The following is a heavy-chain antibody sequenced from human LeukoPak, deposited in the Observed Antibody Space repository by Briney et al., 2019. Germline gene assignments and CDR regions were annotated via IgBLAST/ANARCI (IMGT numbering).Heavy chain of an antibody. J-gene: IGHJ4*02. CDR3: ARRLAY. Sequence: GGSLRLSCAASGFTFSSYSMNWVRQAPGKGLEWVSYITGSSGTIYYADSVKGRFTISRDNVKNSLYLQMNSLRAEDTAVYYCARRLAYWGQGTLVTVSS. CDR1: GFTFSSYS. V-gene: IGHV3-48*01. CDR2: ITGSSGTI. D-gene: IGHD3-22*01.